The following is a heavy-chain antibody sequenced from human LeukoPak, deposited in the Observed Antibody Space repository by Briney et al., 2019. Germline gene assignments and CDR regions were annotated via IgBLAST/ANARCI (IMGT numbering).Heavy chain of an antibody. Sequence: PSETLSLTCAVYGGSFSGYYWSWIRQPPGKGLEWIGEINHSGSTNYNPSLKSRVTISVDTSKNQFSLKLSSVTAADTAVYYCARGQNFWSGYYTRSPGGCYMDVWGKGTTVTVSS. D-gene: IGHD3-3*01. V-gene: IGHV4-34*01. J-gene: IGHJ6*03. CDR1: GGSFSGYY. CDR2: INHSGST. CDR3: ARGQNFWSGYYTRSPGGCYMDV.